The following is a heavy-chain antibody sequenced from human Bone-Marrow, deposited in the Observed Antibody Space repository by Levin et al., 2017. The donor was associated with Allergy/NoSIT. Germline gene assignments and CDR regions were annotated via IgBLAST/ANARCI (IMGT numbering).Heavy chain of an antibody. Sequence: SQTLSLTCAISGDRVSSSNVAWNWIRQSPSRGLEWLGRTYYRSKWYNHYAESVKSRISINLGTSKNYLSLQLNSVTPEDTAVYYCARGRVSAFDIWGQGTMVTVSS. V-gene: IGHV6-1*01. CDR3: ARGRVSAFDI. D-gene: IGHD5-18*01. J-gene: IGHJ3*02. CDR1: GDRVSSSNVA. CDR2: TYYRSKWYN.